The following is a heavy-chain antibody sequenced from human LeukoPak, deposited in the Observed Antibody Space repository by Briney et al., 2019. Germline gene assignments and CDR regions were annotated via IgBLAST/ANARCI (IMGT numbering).Heavy chain of an antibody. J-gene: IGHJ4*02. CDR1: GYTFTNYD. D-gene: IGHD3-10*01. V-gene: IGHV1-8*01. Sequence: ASLKVSCKASGYTFTNYDINWVRQATGQGLEWMGWMNPNSSNTGYAQNFQGRVTITRDTSISTAYMELSSLRSEHTAVYYGARVPCGDGSGSYDYWGQGALVTVSS. CDR3: ARVPCGDGSGSYDY. CDR2: MNPNSSNT.